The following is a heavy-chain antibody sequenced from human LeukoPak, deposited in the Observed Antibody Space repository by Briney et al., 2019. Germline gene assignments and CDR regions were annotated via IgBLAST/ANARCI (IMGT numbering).Heavy chain of an antibody. Sequence: ASVKVSCKASGYTFTGYYLHWVRQAPGQGLEWMGWINPNSGGTNYARKFQGRVTMTRHTSISTAYMELSRLRPDDTAVYYCAREGFTYGADNWFDPWGQGTLVTVSS. J-gene: IGHJ5*02. CDR3: AREGFTYGADNWFDP. V-gene: IGHV1-2*02. D-gene: IGHD5-18*01. CDR2: INPNSGGT. CDR1: GYTFTGYY.